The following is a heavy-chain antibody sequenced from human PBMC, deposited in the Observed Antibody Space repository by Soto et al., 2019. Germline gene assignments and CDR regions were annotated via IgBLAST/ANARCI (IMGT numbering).Heavy chain of an antibody. D-gene: IGHD3-16*01. CDR2: ISSSSSYI. V-gene: IGHV3-21*01. J-gene: IGHJ6*02. CDR3: ARWGDYYYHAMDV. CDR1: GFTFSSYA. Sequence: CSLRLSCAASGFTFSSYAMHWVRQAPGKGLEWVSSISSSSSYIYYADSVKGRFTISRDNAKNSLYLQMNSLRAEDTAVYYCARWGDYYYHAMDVWGQGTTVTVSS.